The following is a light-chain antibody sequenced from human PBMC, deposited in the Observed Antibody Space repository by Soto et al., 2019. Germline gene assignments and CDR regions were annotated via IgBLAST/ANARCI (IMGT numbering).Light chain of an antibody. J-gene: IGKJ5*01. CDR3: QQYNSWPPIT. CDR2: GTS. CDR1: QGVDNNY. Sequence: EIVLTHSPGPLSLSPGERGPLSCRARQGVDNNYLVWYQQKPGQAPRLLIFGTSSRATGIPDRFSGSGSGTHFTLTINRLEPEDVAVYYCQQYNSWPPITFGQGTRLEIK. V-gene: IGKV3-20*01.